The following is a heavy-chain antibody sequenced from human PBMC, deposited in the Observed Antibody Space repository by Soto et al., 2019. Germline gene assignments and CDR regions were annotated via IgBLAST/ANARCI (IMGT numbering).Heavy chain of an antibody. CDR1: GFTFSSYS. D-gene: IGHD3-10*01. CDR3: ALMVRGVTGVDY. V-gene: IGHV3-21*01. J-gene: IGHJ4*02. CDR2: ISSSSSYI. Sequence: GGSLRLSCAASGFTFSSYSMNWVRQAPGKGLEWVSSISSSSSYIYYADSVKGRFTISRDNAKNSLYLQMNSLRAEDTAVYYCALMVRGVTGVDYWGQGTLVTVSS.